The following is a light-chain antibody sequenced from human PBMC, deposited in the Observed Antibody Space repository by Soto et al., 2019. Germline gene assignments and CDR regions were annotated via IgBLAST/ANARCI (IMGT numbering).Light chain of an antibody. CDR1: QSINNY. CDR2: GAS. CDR3: QQYDNLLALT. J-gene: IGKJ4*01. V-gene: IGKV1-33*01. Sequence: DIQMTQSPSSLSASVGDRVTITCRASQSINNYLSWYQQKSGKAPDRLIFGASTLASGVPSRFSGSGSGTDFTFTISSLQPEDIATYYCQQYDNLLALTFGGGTKVDIK.